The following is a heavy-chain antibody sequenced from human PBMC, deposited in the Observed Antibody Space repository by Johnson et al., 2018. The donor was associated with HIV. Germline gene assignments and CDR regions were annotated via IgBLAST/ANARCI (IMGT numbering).Heavy chain of an antibody. CDR3: TTDMEQQQLAYDAFDI. D-gene: IGHD6-13*01. V-gene: IGHV3-15*07. CDR2: INWNGGTT. CDR1: GFTFSNFG. Sequence: VQLVESGGGVVQPGGSLRLSCAASGFTFSNFGMHLVRQAPGKGLEWVSGINWNGGTTDYAAPVKGRFTISRDASKNTLYLQMNSLKTEDTAVYYCTTDMEQQQLAYDAFDIWGQGTMVTVSS. J-gene: IGHJ3*02.